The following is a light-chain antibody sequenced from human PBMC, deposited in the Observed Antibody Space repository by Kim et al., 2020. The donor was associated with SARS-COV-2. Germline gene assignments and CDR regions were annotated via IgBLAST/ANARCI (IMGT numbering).Light chain of an antibody. CDR3: SSYTSGITYV. Sequence: GQSITISCTGTSSDVGGYNSVSWYQQHPGKAPKLMVYDVSKRPSGVSNRFSGSKSGNTASLTISGLQAEDEADYYCSSYTSGITYVFGTGTKVTVL. J-gene: IGLJ1*01. CDR1: SSDVGGYNS. CDR2: DVS. V-gene: IGLV2-14*04.